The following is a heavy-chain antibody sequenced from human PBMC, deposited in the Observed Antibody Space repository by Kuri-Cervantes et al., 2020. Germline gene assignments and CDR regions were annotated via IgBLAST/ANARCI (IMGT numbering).Heavy chain of an antibody. Sequence: GGSLRLSCKGSGYSFTSQWIGWVRQMPGKGLEWMGLINPGNSHIRYSPSFQGQVTISADKSISTAYLQWSSLRASDTAMYYCARHSGSYFPHFDYWGQGTLVTVSS. J-gene: IGHJ4*02. CDR1: GYSFTSQW. V-gene: IGHV5-51*01. D-gene: IGHD1-26*01. CDR2: INPGNSHI. CDR3: ARHSGSYFPHFDY.